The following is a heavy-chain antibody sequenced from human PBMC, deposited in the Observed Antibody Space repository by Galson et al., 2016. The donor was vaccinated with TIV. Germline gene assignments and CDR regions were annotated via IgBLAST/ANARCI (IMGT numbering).Heavy chain of an antibody. Sequence: ETLSLTCTVSSDSIINYYLSWIRQPPGKGLEWIGYISDSGRSNENPSLKSRVTISVDTSKKQISLKLKSVTAADTAMYYCSRDLGLGAFDIWGQGAMVTVSS. CDR1: SDSIINYY. V-gene: IGHV4-59*01. D-gene: IGHD7-27*01. CDR2: ISDSGRS. J-gene: IGHJ3*02. CDR3: SRDLGLGAFDI.